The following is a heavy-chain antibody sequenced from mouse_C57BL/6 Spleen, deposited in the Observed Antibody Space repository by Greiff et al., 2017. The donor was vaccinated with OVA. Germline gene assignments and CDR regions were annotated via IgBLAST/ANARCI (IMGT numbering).Heavy chain of an antibody. CDR2: IYPGGGYT. D-gene: IGHD2-4*01. Sequence: QVQLQQSGAELVRPGTSVKMSCKASGYTFTNYWIGWAKQRPGHGLEWIGDIYPGGGYTNYNEKFKGKATLTADKSSSTAYMQFSSLTSEDSAIYYCARSVGIYYDYEWYFDVWGTGTTVTVSS. CDR3: ARSVGIYYDYEWYFDV. CDR1: GYTFTNYW. V-gene: IGHV1-63*01. J-gene: IGHJ1*03.